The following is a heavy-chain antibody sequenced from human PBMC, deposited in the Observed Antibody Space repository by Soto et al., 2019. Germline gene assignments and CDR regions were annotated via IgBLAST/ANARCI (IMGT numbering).Heavy chain of an antibody. Sequence: GGSLRLSCVASKFNFSGSAIHWVRQASGKGLEWIGRIRSKANNYATTSAASVKGRFMISRDDSKNTAFLQMNSLESEDTAVYYCSSGSGLYWGQGTLVTVSS. CDR1: KFNFSGSA. CDR2: IRSKANNYAT. D-gene: IGHD5-12*01. V-gene: IGHV3-73*01. CDR3: SSGSGLY. J-gene: IGHJ4*02.